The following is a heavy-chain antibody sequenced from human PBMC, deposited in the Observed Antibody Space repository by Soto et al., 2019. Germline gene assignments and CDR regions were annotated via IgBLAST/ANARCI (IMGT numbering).Heavy chain of an antibody. CDR1: GGSFTTYS. Sequence: SETLSLTCTVSGGSFTTYSWGWIRQPPGKELEWVGYISYSGSTNYNPSLKSRVTISRVTSKNQFSLNLVSVTAADTAVYYCARASYYSYMDVWGKGTTVTVSS. CDR2: ISYSGST. V-gene: IGHV4-59*13. CDR3: ARASYYSYMDV. J-gene: IGHJ6*03.